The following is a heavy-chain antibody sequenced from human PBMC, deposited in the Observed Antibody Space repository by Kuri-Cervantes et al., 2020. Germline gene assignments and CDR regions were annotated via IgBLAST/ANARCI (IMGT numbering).Heavy chain of an antibody. D-gene: IGHD2-15*01. CDR3: ARAIGWRQRNWFDP. J-gene: IGHJ5*02. Sequence: ASVKVSCKASGYTFTSYDINWVRQATGQGLEWMGWMNPNSGNTGYAQRFQGRVTMTRNTSISTAYMELSSLRSEDTAVYYCARAIGWRQRNWFDPWGQGTLVTVSS. CDR1: GYTFTSYD. V-gene: IGHV1-8*01. CDR2: MNPNSGNT.